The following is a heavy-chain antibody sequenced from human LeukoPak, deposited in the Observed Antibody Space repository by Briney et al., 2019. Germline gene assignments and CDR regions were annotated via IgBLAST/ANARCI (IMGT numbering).Heavy chain of an antibody. CDR1: GFIFSSYG. V-gene: IGHV3-30*02. Sequence: QSGGSLRLSCAASGFIFSSYGMHWVRQAPGKGLEWVAFLRYDGSNKYYADSVKGRFTTSRDNSNNTLYLQMNSLRAEDTAAYYCAKDQGRSGSSLVDYWGQGSLVTVSS. D-gene: IGHD6-6*01. CDR3: AKDQGRSGSSLVDY. CDR2: LRYDGSNK. J-gene: IGHJ4*02.